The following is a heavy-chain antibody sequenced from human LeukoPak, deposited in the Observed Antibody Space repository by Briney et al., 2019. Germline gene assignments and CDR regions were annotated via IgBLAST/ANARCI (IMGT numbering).Heavy chain of an antibody. CDR1: GFTFTNYY. D-gene: IGHD3-22*01. CDR3: ARDVRAGGIYYNSSSEAAFDI. Sequence: ASVKVSCKASGFTFTNYYMHWVRQAPGQGLEWMGIVNPTGGSTTYAQSFQGRVTMTRDTSTSTVSMDLSSLRSEDTAVYYCARDVRAGGIYYNSSSEAAFDIWGQGTMVTVSS. CDR2: VNPTGGST. J-gene: IGHJ3*02. V-gene: IGHV1-46*01.